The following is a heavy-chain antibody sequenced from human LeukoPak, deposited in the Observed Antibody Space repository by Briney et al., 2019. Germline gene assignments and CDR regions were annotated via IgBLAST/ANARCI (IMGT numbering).Heavy chain of an antibody. CDR3: ARVSITMVRGVLDY. CDR1: GFTFSSYS. CDR2: ISSSSSYI. V-gene: IGHV3-21*01. J-gene: IGHJ4*02. D-gene: IGHD3-10*01. Sequence: GGSLRLSCAASGFTFSSYSMNWVRQAPGKGPEWVSSISSSSSYIYYADSVKGRFTISRDNAKNSLYLQMNSLRAEDTAVYYCARVSITMVRGVLDYWGQGTLVTVSS.